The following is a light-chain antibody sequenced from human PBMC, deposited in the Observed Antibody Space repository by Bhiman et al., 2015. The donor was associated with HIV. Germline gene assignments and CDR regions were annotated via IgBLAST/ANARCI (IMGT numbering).Light chain of an antibody. CDR2: EVS. V-gene: IGLV2-23*02. CDR1: SSDVGGYTY. J-gene: IGLJ1*01. CDR3: CSYAGSSPHYV. Sequence: QSALTQPASVSGSPGQSITISCIGTSSDVGGYTYVSWYQHHPGKAPKVMIYEVSKRPSGISNRFSGSKSDTTASLTISGLQAEDEADYYCCSYAGSSPHYVFGSGTKVTVL.